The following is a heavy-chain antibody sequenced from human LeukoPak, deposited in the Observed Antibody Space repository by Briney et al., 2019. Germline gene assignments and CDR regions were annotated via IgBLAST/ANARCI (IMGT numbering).Heavy chain of an antibody. D-gene: IGHD4-17*01. Sequence: QSGGSLRLSCAASGFAFSSYWMSWVRQAPGKGLEWVAVISYDGSNKYYADSVKGRFTISRDDSKNTLYLQMNSLRAEDTAVYYCAKGNTYGDYVSYWGQGTLVTVSS. J-gene: IGHJ4*02. CDR2: ISYDGSNK. CDR1: GFAFSSYW. CDR3: AKGNTYGDYVSY. V-gene: IGHV3-30*18.